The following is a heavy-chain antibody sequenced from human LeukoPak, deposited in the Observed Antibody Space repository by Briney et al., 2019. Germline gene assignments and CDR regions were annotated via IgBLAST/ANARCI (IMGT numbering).Heavy chain of an antibody. D-gene: IGHD3-22*01. CDR3: ARGYDSSGYNWFDP. CDR1: GFTFSDYY. Sequence: GGSLRLSRAASGFTFSDYYMTWIRQAPGKGLEWVSYISSSGSTIYYADSVKGRFTISRDNAKNSLYLQMNSLGAEDTAVYYCARGYDSSGYNWFDPWGQGTLVTVSS. V-gene: IGHV3-11*01. J-gene: IGHJ5*02. CDR2: ISSSGSTI.